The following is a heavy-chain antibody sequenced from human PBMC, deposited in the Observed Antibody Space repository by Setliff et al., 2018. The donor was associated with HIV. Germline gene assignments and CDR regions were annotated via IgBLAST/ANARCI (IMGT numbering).Heavy chain of an antibody. V-gene: IGHV4-34*01. Sequence: SETLSLTCAVYGGSFSGYYWSWIRQPPGKGLEWIGEINHNGNTNYSPSLKSRVTISVDTSKNQFSLKLTSVTAADMALYYCARQQTALFVDYWGQGTLVTVS. J-gene: IGHJ4*02. D-gene: IGHD2-21*02. CDR3: ARQQTALFVDY. CDR2: INHNGNT. CDR1: GGSFSGYY.